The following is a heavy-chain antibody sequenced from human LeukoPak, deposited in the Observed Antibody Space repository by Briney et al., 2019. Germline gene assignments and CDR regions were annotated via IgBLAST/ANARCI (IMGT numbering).Heavy chain of an antibody. V-gene: IGHV3-11*04. Sequence: GGSLRLSCAASGFTFSDYYMSWIRQAPGKGLEWVSYISSSGSTIYYADSVKGRFTISRDNAKNTLYLQMNTLRDEDTGIYYCARDERGNWNDTPRYWGQGILVTVSS. CDR2: ISSSGSTI. CDR1: GFTFSDYY. CDR3: ARDERGNWNDTPRY. D-gene: IGHD1-1*01. J-gene: IGHJ4*02.